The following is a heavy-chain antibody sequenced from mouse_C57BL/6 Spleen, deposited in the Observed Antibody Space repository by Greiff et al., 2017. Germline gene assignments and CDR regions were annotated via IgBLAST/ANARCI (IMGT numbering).Heavy chain of an antibody. CDR2: IRNKANGYTT. CDR3: ARFPYDYEWYFDV. Sequence: EVKLVESGGGLVQPGGSLSLSCAASGFTFTDYYMSWVRQPPGKALEWLGFIRNKANGYTTEYSASVKGRFTISRDNSQSILYLQMNALRAEDSATYYCARFPYDYEWYFDVWGTGTTVTVSS. V-gene: IGHV7-3*01. D-gene: IGHD2-4*01. CDR1: GFTFTDYY. J-gene: IGHJ1*03.